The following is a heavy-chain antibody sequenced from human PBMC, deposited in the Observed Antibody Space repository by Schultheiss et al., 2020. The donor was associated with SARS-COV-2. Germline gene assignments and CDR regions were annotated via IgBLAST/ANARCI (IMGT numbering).Heavy chain of an antibody. Sequence: GGSLRLSCAASGFTFSSYAMSWVRQAPGKGLEWVSGISWNSGSIGYADSVKGRFTISRDNAKNSLYLQMNSLRAEDTAVYYCAKVRLDMGYVDYWGQGTLVTVSS. V-gene: IGHV3-20*04. D-gene: IGHD3-9*01. J-gene: IGHJ4*02. CDR3: AKVRLDMGYVDY. CDR2: ISWNSGSI. CDR1: GFTFSSYA.